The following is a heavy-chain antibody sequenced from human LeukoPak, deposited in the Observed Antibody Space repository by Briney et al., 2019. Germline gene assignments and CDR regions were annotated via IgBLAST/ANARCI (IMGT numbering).Heavy chain of an antibody. CDR3: AKYGVSSGWSPVDY. CDR2: TRNRANSYTT. CDR1: GFTLSDHY. D-gene: IGHD6-19*01. Sequence: AGGSLRLSCAASGFTLSDHYMDWVRQAPGKGLEWVGRTRNRANSYTTDYVASVKGRFTISRDDLKSSLYLQMNSLRTEDTAVYYCAKYGVSSGWSPVDYWGQGTLVTVSS. V-gene: IGHV3-72*01. J-gene: IGHJ4*02.